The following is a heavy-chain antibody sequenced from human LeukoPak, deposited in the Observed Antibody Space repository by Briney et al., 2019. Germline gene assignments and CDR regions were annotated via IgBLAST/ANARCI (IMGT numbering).Heavy chain of an antibody. CDR2: IDTDGRT. CDR3: ARVGTSVY. D-gene: IGHD7-27*01. Sequence: GGSLRLSCAASGFTFSNSWMHWVRQAPGKGLLWVSRIDTDGRTGYADSVKGRFTISRDNAKNTLYLQMNSLRVEDTAVYYCARVGTSVYWGQGTLVTVSS. CDR1: GFTFSNSW. V-gene: IGHV3-74*01. J-gene: IGHJ4*02.